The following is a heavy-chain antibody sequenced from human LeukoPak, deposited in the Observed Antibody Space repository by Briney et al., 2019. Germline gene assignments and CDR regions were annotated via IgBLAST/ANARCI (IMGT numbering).Heavy chain of an antibody. Sequence: RSMRLSCAASGFTFSSYGMHWVRQAPGKGLEWVAVISYDGSNKYYADSVKGRLTISRDNSKNTLYLQMNSLRTEDTAVYYCAKDRGSCSSTSCYTRYYYDMDVWGQGTTVTVSS. CDR3: AKDRGSCSSTSCYTRYYYDMDV. D-gene: IGHD2-2*02. CDR1: GFTFSSYG. J-gene: IGHJ6*02. CDR2: ISYDGSNK. V-gene: IGHV3-30*18.